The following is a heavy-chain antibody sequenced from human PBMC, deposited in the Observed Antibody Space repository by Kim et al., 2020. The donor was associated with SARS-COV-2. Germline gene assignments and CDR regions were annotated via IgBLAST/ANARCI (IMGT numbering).Heavy chain of an antibody. CDR2: INHSGST. D-gene: IGHD6-19*01. CDR3: ARVGGLYPSSGWYSFYYYYGMDV. CDR1: GGSFSGYY. Sequence: SETLSLTCAVYGGSFSGYYWSWIRQPPGKGLEWIGEINHSGSTNYNPSLKSRVTISVDTSKNQFSLKLSSVTAADTAVYYCARVGGLYPSSGWYSFYYYYGMDVWGQGTTVTVSS. J-gene: IGHJ6*02. V-gene: IGHV4-34*01.